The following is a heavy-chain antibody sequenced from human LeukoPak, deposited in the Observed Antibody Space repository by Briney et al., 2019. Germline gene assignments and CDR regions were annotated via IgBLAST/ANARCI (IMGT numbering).Heavy chain of an antibody. J-gene: IGHJ6*02. D-gene: IGHD3-9*01. CDR2: INPNSGGT. CDR1: GYTFTGYY. V-gene: IGHV1-2*02. CDR3: ARFMSEPLRYFDWLTYYYYYGMDV. Sequence: ASVKVSCKASGYTFTGYYMHWLRQAPGQGLEWMGRINPNSGGTNYAQKFQGRVTMTRDTSISTAYMELSRLRSDDTAVYYCARFMSEPLRYFDWLTYYYYYGMDVWGQGTTVTVSS.